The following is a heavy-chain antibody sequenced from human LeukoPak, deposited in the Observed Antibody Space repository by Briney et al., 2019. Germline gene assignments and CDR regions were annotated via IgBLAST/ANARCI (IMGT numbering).Heavy chain of an antibody. CDR2: ISTSGST. CDR3: ARVRYSDSSVLTRKRSYYFDY. J-gene: IGHJ4*02. CDR1: GYSISSGYY. V-gene: IGHV4-4*07. Sequence: SETLSLTCTVSGYSISSGYYWSWIRQPAGQGLESIGHISTSGSTNYNPSLKSRVTMSVDTSKNQFSLKLSSVTAADTAVYYCARVRYSDSSVLTRKRSYYFDYWGQGTLVTVSS. D-gene: IGHD3-22*01.